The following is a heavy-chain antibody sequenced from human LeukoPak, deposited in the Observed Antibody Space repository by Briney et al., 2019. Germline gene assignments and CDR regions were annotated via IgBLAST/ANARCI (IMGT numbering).Heavy chain of an antibody. CDR1: GGSFSGYY. Sequence: SETLSLTCAVYGGSFSGYYWSWIRQPPGKGLEWIGEINHSGSTNYNPSLKSRVTISVDTSKNQFSLKLSSVTAADTAVYYCARGTPFGSSWYIYWGQGTLVTVSS. CDR3: ARGTPFGSSWYIY. V-gene: IGHV4-34*01. CDR2: INHSGST. J-gene: IGHJ4*02. D-gene: IGHD6-13*01.